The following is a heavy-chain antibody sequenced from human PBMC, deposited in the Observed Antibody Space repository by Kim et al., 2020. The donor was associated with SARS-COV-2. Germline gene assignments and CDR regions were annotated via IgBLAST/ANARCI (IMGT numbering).Heavy chain of an antibody. J-gene: IGHJ5*02. D-gene: IGHD3-10*01. CDR3: AREGSGSYNWFDP. Sequence: YSQNFQGRVTITRDTSATTAYMELSSLTSKDTAVYYCAREGSGSYNWFDPWGQGTLVTVSS. V-gene: IGHV1-3*01.